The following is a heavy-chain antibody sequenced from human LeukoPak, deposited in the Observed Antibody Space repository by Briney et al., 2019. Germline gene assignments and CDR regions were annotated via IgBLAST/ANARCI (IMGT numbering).Heavy chain of an antibody. D-gene: IGHD6-13*01. Sequence: KPSETLSLTCTVSGGSISSYYWSWIRQPPGKGLEWIGYIYYRGSTNYNPSLKSRVTISVDTSKNQFSLKLSSVTAADTAVYYCASGPYPAAGTDHQFDYWGQGTLVTVSS. CDR3: ASGPYPAAGTDHQFDY. CDR1: GGSISSYY. V-gene: IGHV4-59*01. J-gene: IGHJ4*02. CDR2: IYYRGST.